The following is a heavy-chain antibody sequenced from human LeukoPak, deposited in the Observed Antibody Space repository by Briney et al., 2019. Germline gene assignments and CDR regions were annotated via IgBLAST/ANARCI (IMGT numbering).Heavy chain of an antibody. CDR3: ARDGPGYSFDS. D-gene: IGHD5-18*01. J-gene: IGHJ4*02. CDR2: ISTSGNTI. V-gene: IGHV3-48*03. CDR1: GFSFISYE. Sequence: GGSLRLSCAASGFSFISYEMNWVRQAPGKGLEWVSCISTSGNTIYYADSVKGRFTVSRDNARNSLFLQLNSRRAEDTAVYYCARDGPGYSFDSWGQGTLVAVSS.